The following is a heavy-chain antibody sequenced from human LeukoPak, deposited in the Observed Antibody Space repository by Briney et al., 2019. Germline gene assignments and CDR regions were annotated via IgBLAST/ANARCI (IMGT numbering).Heavy chain of an antibody. J-gene: IGHJ4*02. CDR3: AREAVLMVRGPTRYFDC. CDR1: GGSFSGYY. V-gene: IGHV4-4*07. Sequence: SETLSLTCAVYGGSFSGYYWSWIRQPAGKGLEWIGRIYTSGSTNYNPSLKSRVTMSVDTSKNQFSLKLSSVTAADTAVYYCAREAVLMVRGPTRYFDCWGQGTLVTVSS. D-gene: IGHD3-10*01. CDR2: IYTSGST.